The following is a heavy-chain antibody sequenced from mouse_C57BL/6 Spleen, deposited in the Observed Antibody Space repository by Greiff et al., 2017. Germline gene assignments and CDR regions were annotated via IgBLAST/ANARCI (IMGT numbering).Heavy chain of an antibody. D-gene: IGHD2-2*01. CDR2: IHPNSGST. J-gene: IGHJ4*01. CDR3: APIYYGYDGYAMDY. CDR1: GYTFTSYW. Sequence: VQLQQPGAELVKPGASVKLSCKASGYTFTSYWMHWVKQRPGQGLEWIGMIHPNSGSTNYNEKFKSKATLTVDKSSSTAYMQLSSLTSEDSAVYYCAPIYYGYDGYAMDYWGQGTSVTVSS. V-gene: IGHV1-64*01.